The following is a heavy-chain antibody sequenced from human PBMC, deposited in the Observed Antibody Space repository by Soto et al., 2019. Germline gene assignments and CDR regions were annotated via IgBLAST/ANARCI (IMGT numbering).Heavy chain of an antibody. Sequence: SQTLSLTCAISGDSVSSNTAAWNWIRHSPSRGLELLGRTYYRSKWYHDYAVSVKSRITIDTDTSKNQFTLQLNSVTPEDTAINYCAGEDNNDAFDLWGQGTLVTVSS. V-gene: IGHV6-1*01. D-gene: IGHD2-15*01. CDR2: TYYRSKWYH. J-gene: IGHJ3*01. CDR1: GDSVSSNTAA. CDR3: AGEDNNDAFDL.